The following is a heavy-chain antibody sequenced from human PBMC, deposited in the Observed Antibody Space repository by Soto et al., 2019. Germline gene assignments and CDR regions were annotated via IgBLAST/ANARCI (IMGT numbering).Heavy chain of an antibody. CDR3: ARGLATLPVFAFDI. J-gene: IGHJ3*02. CDR2: IYWSGDE. CDR1: GFSLSTSGVG. V-gene: IGHV2-5*01. Sequence: SGPTLVNPTQTLTLTCSFSGFSLSTSGVGVGWIRQSPGKALEWLALIYWSGDEHYRPSLKSRLSIIKDTSKNHVVLIMTDMDPVDTAKYYCARGLATLPVFAFDIWGQGTMVTVS. D-gene: IGHD6-6*01.